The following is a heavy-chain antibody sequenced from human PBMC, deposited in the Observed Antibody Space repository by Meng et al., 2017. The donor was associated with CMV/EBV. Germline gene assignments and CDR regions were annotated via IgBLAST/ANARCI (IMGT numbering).Heavy chain of an antibody. Sequence: HMKHAGPGLVKSAQALSFTCTVSYCFINSGDYYWSWIRQPPGKGLELIGYIYYSWSTYYNPSLKRRVTISVDTSKNQFSLKLSSVTAADTAVYYCARGEGTIVGATETDYWGQGTLVTVSS. D-gene: IGHD1-26*01. CDR1: YCFINSGDYY. CDR3: ARGEGTIVGATETDY. J-gene: IGHJ4*02. CDR2: IYYSWST. V-gene: IGHV4-30-4*08.